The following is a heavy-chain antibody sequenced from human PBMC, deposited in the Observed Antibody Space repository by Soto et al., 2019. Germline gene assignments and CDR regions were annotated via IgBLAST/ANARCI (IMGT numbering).Heavy chain of an antibody. D-gene: IGHD3-22*01. J-gene: IGHJ3*02. CDR2: ISYDGSNK. CDR1: GFTFSSYA. Sequence: PGGSLRLSCAASGFTFSSYAMHWVRQAPGKWLEWVAVISYDGSNKYYADSVKGRFTISRDNSKNTLYLQMNSLRAEDTAVYYCARDSGSGYYGDAFDIWGQGXMVTV. V-gene: IGHV3-30-3*01. CDR3: ARDSGSGYYGDAFDI.